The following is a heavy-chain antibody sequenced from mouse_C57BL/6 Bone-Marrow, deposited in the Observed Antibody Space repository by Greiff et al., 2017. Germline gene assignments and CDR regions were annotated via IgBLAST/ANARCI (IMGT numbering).Heavy chain of an antibody. CDR3: ARAALTVLDF. CDR2: INPGSGGT. J-gene: IGHJ2*01. D-gene: IGHD4-1*01. V-gene: IGHV1-54*01. Sequence: VQLQQSGAELVRPGTSVKVSCKASGYAFTNYLIEWVKQRPGQGLEWIGVINPGSGGTTYNEKFKGKATLTADTSSSTDYMQLSSLTSEDSAVYFCARAALTVLDFWGQGTTLTVSS. CDR1: GYAFTNYL.